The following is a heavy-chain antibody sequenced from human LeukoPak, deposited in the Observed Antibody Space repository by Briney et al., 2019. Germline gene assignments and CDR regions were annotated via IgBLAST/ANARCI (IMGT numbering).Heavy chain of an antibody. D-gene: IGHD6-6*01. CDR2: IWIDGSAK. V-gene: IGHV3-33*06. Sequence: GGSLRLSCAASGFTVSSNYMSWVRQAPGKGLEWVAVIWIDGSAKYYADSVKGRFTISRDNSKNTLYLQMNILRAEDTAVYYCAKYSSSSNYYYGMDVWGQGTTVTVSS. J-gene: IGHJ6*02. CDR1: GFTVSSNY. CDR3: AKYSSSSNYYYGMDV.